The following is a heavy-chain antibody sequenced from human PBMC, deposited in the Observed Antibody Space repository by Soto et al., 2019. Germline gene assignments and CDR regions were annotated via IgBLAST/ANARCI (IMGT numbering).Heavy chain of an antibody. V-gene: IGHV3-74*01. CDR2: INSDGSST. CDR3: ARGPHIMITFGGVIVSYYMDV. Sequence: PGGSLRLSCAASGFTFSSYWMHWVRQAPGKGLVWVSRINSDGSSTSYADSVKGRFTISRDNAKNTLYLRMNSLRAEDTAVYYCARGPHIMITFGGVIVSYYMDVWGKGTTVTVSS. J-gene: IGHJ6*03. D-gene: IGHD3-16*02. CDR1: GFTFSSYW.